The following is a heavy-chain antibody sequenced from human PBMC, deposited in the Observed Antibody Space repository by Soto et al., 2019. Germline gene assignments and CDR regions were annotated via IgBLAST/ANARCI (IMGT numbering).Heavy chain of an antibody. V-gene: IGHV3-15*07. CDR3: ITEKGSGWLGVWFDP. Sequence: VQLVESGGGLVKPGGSLRLSCAASGFTFSNAWMNWVRQAPGKGLEWVGRIKSKTDGGTTDYAAPVKGRFTISRDDSKNTLYLQMNSLKTEVTAVYYCITEKGSGWLGVWFDPWGQGTLVTVSS. J-gene: IGHJ5*02. CDR1: GFTFSNAW. D-gene: IGHD6-19*01. CDR2: IKSKTDGGTT.